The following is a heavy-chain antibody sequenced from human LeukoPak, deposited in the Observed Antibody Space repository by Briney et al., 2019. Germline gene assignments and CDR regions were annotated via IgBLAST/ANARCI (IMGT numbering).Heavy chain of an antibody. CDR2: IYHSGST. D-gene: IGHD5-18*01. J-gene: IGHJ4*02. CDR3: ARDGVIQLWSFDY. CDR1: GYSLSSGYY. V-gene: IGHV4-38-2*02. Sequence: PSETLSLTCTVSGYSLSSGYYWGWIRQPPGKGLEWIGSIYHSGSTYYNPSLKSRVTISVDTSKNQFSLKLSSVTAADTAVYYCARDGVIQLWSFDYWGQGTLVTVSS.